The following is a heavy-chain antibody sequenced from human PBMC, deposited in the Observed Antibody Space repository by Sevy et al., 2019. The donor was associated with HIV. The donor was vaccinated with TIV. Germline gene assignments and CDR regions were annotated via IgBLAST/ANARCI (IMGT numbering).Heavy chain of an antibody. CDR3: ARVKVLGGHCYFDH. V-gene: IGHV3-72*01. Sequence: GGSLRLSCEASGFTFSDHYMDWVRQAPGKGLEWVGRIRKKTNSYSTEYASSVNDRFTVSRDDSKKSLYLQMNSLKSDTAAMDFCARVKVLGGHCYFDHWGQGTQVTVSS. J-gene: IGHJ4*02. CDR2: IRKKTNSYST. D-gene: IGHD3-16*01. CDR1: GFTFSDHY.